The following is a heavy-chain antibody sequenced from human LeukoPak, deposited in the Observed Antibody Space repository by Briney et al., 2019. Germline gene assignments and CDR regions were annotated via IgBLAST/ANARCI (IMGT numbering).Heavy chain of an antibody. J-gene: IGHJ4*02. Sequence: TSGTLSLTCAVCGVSISSDNWWTWVRQSPGKGLEWIGETHRSGDTKYNPSLNGRATISMDISKNHLSLNLNSVTAADTAMYYRATRDQSRTYMVPLDSWGQGTLVTVSS. D-gene: IGHD3-10*01. V-gene: IGHV4-4*02. CDR1: GVSISSDNW. CDR2: THRSGDT. CDR3: ATRDQSRTYMVPLDS.